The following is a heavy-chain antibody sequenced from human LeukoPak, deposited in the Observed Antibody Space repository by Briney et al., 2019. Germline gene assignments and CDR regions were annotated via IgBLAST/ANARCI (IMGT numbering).Heavy chain of an antibody. V-gene: IGHV3-53*01. J-gene: IGHJ4*01. CDR1: GFTVSSNY. CDR3: ARDLVLRGGYYFDY. D-gene: IGHD3-16*02. Sequence: GGSLRLSCAASGFTVSSNYMSWVRQAPGKGLEWVSVTYSGGSTYYADSVKGRFTISRDNSKNTLYLQMNSLRAENTAVYNYARDLVLRGGYYFDYWGHGTVVTVSS. CDR2: TYSGGST.